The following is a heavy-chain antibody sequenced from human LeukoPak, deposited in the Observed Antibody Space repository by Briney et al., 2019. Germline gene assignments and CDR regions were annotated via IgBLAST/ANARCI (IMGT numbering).Heavy chain of an antibody. CDR1: GGSISIYY. CDR3: ARRRGAHTANALDI. D-gene: IGHD3-10*01. J-gene: IGHJ3*02. V-gene: IGHV4-59*08. Sequence: SETLSLTCTVSGGSISIYYWSWIRQPPGKGLEWIGYIYSSGSTNYNPSLKSRVTISVDTSKNQFSLKPSSVTAADTAVYYCARRRGAHTANALDIWGQGTMVTVSS. CDR2: IYSSGST.